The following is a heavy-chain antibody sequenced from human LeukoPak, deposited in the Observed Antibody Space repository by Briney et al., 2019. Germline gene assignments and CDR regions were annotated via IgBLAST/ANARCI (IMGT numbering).Heavy chain of an antibody. CDR2: INPNSGGT. Sequence: AASVKVSCKASGYTFTGYYMHWVRQAPGQGLEWMGWINPNSGGTNYAQKFQGRVTMTRDTSISTAYMELSRLRSDDTAVYYCARDDQQQLVRGFDPRGQGTLVTVSS. CDR3: ARDDQQQLVRGFDP. CDR1: GYTFTGYY. D-gene: IGHD6-13*01. V-gene: IGHV1-2*02. J-gene: IGHJ5*02.